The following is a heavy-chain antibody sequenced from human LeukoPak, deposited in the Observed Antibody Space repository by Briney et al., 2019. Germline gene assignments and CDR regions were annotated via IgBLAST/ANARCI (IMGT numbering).Heavy chain of an antibody. V-gene: IGHV4-39*01. Sequence: SETLSLTCTVSGGSISSSSYYWGWIRQPPGKGLEWIGSIYYSGSTYYNPSLKSRVTISVDTSKNQFSLKLSSVTAADTAVYYCARHSEWLPFDYWGQGTLVTASS. CDR3: ARHSEWLPFDY. CDR1: GGSISSSSYY. D-gene: IGHD3-3*01. CDR2: IYYSGST. J-gene: IGHJ4*02.